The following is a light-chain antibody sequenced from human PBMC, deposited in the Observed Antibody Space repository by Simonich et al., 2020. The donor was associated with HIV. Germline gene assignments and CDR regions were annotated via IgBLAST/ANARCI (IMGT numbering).Light chain of an antibody. CDR1: QSIVSW. V-gene: IGKV1-5*03. CDR3: QQYNSNYPT. Sequence: DIQLTQSPSTLSASVGDRGTIACRASQSIVSWLAWYQQKPGKAPKLLIYKASTLKSGVPSRFIGSGSGTEFTLTISSLQPDDFATYYCQQYNSNYPTFGQGTKVEIK. CDR2: KAS. J-gene: IGKJ1*01.